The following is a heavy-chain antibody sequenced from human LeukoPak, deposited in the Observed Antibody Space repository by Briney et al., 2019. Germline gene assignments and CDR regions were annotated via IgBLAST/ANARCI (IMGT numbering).Heavy chain of an antibody. Sequence: GGSLRLSCAASGFTFSSYAMHWVRQAPGKGLEWVAVISYDGSNKYYADSVKGRFTISRDNSKNTLYLQMNSLRAEDTAVYYCAKGIYSSGWYVFDYWGQGTLVTVSS. J-gene: IGHJ4*02. CDR2: ISYDGSNK. V-gene: IGHV3-30-3*01. D-gene: IGHD6-19*01. CDR3: AKGIYSSGWYVFDY. CDR1: GFTFSSYA.